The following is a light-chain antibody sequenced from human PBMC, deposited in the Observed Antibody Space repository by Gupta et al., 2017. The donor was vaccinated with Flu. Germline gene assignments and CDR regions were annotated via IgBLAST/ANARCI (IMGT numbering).Light chain of an antibody. CDR1: SSDVGYYNY. Sequence: QSALTQPASMSGSPGQSITISCTGTSSDVGYYNYVAWFQQYPGNAPKLVIYGVDNRPSGVSDRFSGSKSGSTASLTISGLQTEDEADYYCASYTTRSTWVFGGGTMLTVL. CDR3: ASYTTRSTWV. J-gene: IGLJ3*02. CDR2: GVD. V-gene: IGLV2-14*01.